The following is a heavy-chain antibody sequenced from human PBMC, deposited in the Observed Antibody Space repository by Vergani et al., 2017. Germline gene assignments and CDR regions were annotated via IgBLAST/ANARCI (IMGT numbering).Heavy chain of an antibody. D-gene: IGHD5-18*01. J-gene: IGHJ4*02. Sequence: QVQLVESGGGVVQPGRSLRLSCAASGFTFSSYGMHWVRQAPGKGLEWVAVISYDGSNKYYADSVKGRFTISRDNSKNTLYLQMNSLRAEDTAVYYCARGGYSYGYYYFDYWGQGTLVTVSS. CDR3: ARGGYSYGYYYFDY. CDR1: GFTFSSYG. V-gene: IGHV3-30*19. CDR2: ISYDGSNK.